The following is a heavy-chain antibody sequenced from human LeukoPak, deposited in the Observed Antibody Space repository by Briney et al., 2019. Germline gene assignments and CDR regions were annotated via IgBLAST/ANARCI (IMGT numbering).Heavy chain of an antibody. J-gene: IGHJ6*03. Sequence: ASVKVSCKASGYTFSTYYMNWVRQAPGQGLEWMGIINPSRGSTSYAQKFQGRVTITTDESTSTAYMELSSLRSEDTAVYYCARVLTAMGYYYYMDVWGKGTTVTASS. CDR2: INPSRGST. CDR1: GYTFSTYY. CDR3: ARVLTAMGYYYYMDV. D-gene: IGHD5-18*01. V-gene: IGHV1-46*01.